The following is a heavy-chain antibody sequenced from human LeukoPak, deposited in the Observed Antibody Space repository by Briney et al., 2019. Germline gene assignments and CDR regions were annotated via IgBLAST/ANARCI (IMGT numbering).Heavy chain of an antibody. Sequence: GGSLRLSCAASGFTFSSYAMSWVRQAPGKGLEWVSAISGSGGSTYYADSVKGRFTISRDNSKNTLYLQMNSLRAEDTAVYYCAKDTTIFGAGYNWFDPWGQGTLVTVSS. J-gene: IGHJ5*02. CDR2: ISGSGGST. V-gene: IGHV3-23*01. D-gene: IGHD3-3*01. CDR1: GFTFSSYA. CDR3: AKDTTIFGAGYNWFDP.